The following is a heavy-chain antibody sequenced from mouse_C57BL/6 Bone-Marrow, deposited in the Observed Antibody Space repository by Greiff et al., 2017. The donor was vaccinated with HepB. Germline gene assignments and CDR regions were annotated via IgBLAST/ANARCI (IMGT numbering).Heavy chain of an antibody. J-gene: IGHJ4*01. CDR2: ISSGGSYT. D-gene: IGHD2-3*01. V-gene: IGHV5-6*01. CDR1: GFPFSSYG. Sequence: VQLKESGGDLVKPGGSLKLSCAASGFPFSSYGMSWVRQTPDKRLEWVATISSGGSYTYYPDSVKGRFTISRDNAKNTLYLQISSLKSEDTAMYYCARHEWLLPMDYWGQGTSVTVSS. CDR3: ARHEWLLPMDY.